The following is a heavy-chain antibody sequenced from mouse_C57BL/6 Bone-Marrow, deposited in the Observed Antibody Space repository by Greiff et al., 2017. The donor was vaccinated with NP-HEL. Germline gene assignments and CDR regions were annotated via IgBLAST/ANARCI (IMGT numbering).Heavy chain of an antibody. J-gene: IGHJ3*01. Sequence: EVQRVESGGGLVQPGESLKLSCESNEYEFPSHDMSWVRKTPEKRLELVAAINSDGGSTYYPDTMERRFIITRDNTKKTLYLQMSRLRSEDTALYYCARLGPPLEFAYWGQGTLVTVSA. D-gene: IGHD4-1*01. CDR1: EYEFPSHD. CDR3: ARLGPPLEFAY. V-gene: IGHV5-2*01. CDR2: INSDGGST.